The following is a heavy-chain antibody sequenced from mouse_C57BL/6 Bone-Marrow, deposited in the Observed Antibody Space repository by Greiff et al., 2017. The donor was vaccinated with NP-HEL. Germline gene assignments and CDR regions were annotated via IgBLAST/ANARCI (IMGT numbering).Heavy chain of an antibody. Sequence: VQLVESGAELVRPGASVTLSCKASGYTFTDYEMHWVKQTPVHGLEWIGAIDPETGGTAYNQKFKGKAILTADKSSSTAYMELRSLTSEDSAVYYCTRGGFTTMDYWGQGTSVTVSS. CDR1: GYTFTDYE. V-gene: IGHV1-15*01. CDR2: IDPETGGT. D-gene: IGHD1-1*01. J-gene: IGHJ4*01. CDR3: TRGGFTTMDY.